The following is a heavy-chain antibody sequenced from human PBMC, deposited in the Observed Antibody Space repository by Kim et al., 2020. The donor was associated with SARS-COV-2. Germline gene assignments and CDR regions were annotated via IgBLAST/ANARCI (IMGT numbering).Heavy chain of an antibody. D-gene: IGHD3-16*02. Sequence: GGSLRLSCAASGFTFSNAWMSWVRQAPGKGLEWVGRIKSKTDGGTTDYAAPVKGRFTISRDDSKNTLYLQMNSLKTEDTAVYYCTTELSKDYDYVWGSYRYHSAYYYYYGMDVWGQGTTVTVSS. V-gene: IGHV3-15*01. CDR3: TTELSKDYDYVWGSYRYHSAYYYYYGMDV. CDR1: GFTFSNAW. CDR2: IKSKTDGGTT. J-gene: IGHJ6*02.